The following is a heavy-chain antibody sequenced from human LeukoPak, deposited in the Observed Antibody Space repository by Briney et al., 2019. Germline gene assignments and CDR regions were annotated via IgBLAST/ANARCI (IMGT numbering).Heavy chain of an antibody. D-gene: IGHD1-26*01. CDR1: GGSISSSSYY. Sequence: SGTLSLTCTVAGGSISSSSYYWGWIRQPPGKGLEWIGSIYHSGSTYYNPSLKSRVTISVDTSKNQFSLKLSSVTAADTAVYYCSRWASIFDYWGEGTLVTVSS. CDR3: SRWASIFDY. V-gene: IGHV4-39*07. CDR2: IYHSGST. J-gene: IGHJ4*02.